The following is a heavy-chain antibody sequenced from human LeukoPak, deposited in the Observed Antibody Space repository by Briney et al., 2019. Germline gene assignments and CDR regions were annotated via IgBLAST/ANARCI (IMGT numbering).Heavy chain of an antibody. J-gene: IGHJ4*02. CDR1: GGSISSGDYY. CDR2: IYYSGST. CDR3: ARDHGLGGGFDY. D-gene: IGHD2-2*03. Sequence: PSQTLSLTRTVSGGSISSGDYYWSWIRQPPGKGLEWIGYIYYSGSTYYNPSLKSRVTISVDTSKNQFSLKLSSVTAADTAVYYCARDHGLGGGFDYWGQGTLVTVSS. V-gene: IGHV4-30-4*08.